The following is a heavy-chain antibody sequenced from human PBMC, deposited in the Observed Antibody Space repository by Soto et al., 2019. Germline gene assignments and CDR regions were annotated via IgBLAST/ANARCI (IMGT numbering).Heavy chain of an antibody. CDR3: AKGVGSYYFDY. V-gene: IGHV1-69*13. D-gene: IGHD1-26*01. CDR2: IIPIFGTA. Sequence: GAPVKVSCKASGGTFSSYAISWVRQAPGQGLEWMGGIIPIFGTANYAQKFQGRVTITADESTSTAYMELNNLRPEDTAVYYCAKGVGSYYFDYWGQGTLVTAPQ. J-gene: IGHJ4*02. CDR1: GGTFSSYA.